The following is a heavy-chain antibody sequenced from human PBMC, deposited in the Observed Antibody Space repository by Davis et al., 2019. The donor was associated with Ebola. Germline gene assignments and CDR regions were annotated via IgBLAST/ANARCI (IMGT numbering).Heavy chain of an antibody. V-gene: IGHV1-8*03. CDR2: MNPNSGDT. D-gene: IGHD6-6*01. Sequence: ASVKVSCKASGYTFTTHHFNWVRQATGQGLEWMGWMNPNSGDTGYAQKFQGRVSFTRNTSISTAYMELRSLRSDDTAVYYCARGRWLYSSTFSHYYYYYMDVWGKGTTVSVSS. J-gene: IGHJ6*03. CDR3: ARGRWLYSSTFSHYYYYYMDV. CDR1: GYTFTTHH.